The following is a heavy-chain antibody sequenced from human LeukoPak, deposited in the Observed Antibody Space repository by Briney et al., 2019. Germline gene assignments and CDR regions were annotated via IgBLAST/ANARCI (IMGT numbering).Heavy chain of an antibody. D-gene: IGHD6-13*01. Sequence: PGGSLRLSCAAPGFTFSSYSMSWVRQPPGKGLQWVANIKQDGSEEYCVASVKGRFTISRDNAKNSLYLQMNSLRAEDTAVYYCAAYYSSSWDYWGQGTLVTVSA. J-gene: IGHJ4*02. CDR2: IKQDGSEE. CDR3: AAYYSSSWDY. CDR1: GFTFSSYS. V-gene: IGHV3-7*01.